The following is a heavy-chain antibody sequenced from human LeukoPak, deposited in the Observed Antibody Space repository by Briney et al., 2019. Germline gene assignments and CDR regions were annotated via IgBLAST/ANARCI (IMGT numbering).Heavy chain of an antibody. J-gene: IGHJ6*02. CDR1: RFTLSSYS. Sequence: NPGGSLRLSCVASRFTLSSYSMTWVRRAPGTGLEWVSSISFGGGHIFYTDSVKGRFTIFRDDSKNSLYLEMNSLRAEDTAVYFCARIVLTPPYGMDVWGQGTTVTVSS. D-gene: IGHD2/OR15-2a*01. V-gene: IGHV3-21*01. CDR2: ISFGGGHI. CDR3: ARIVLTPPYGMDV.